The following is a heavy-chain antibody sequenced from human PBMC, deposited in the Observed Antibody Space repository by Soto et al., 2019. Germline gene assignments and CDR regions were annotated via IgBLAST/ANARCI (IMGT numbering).Heavy chain of an antibody. Sequence: GGSLRLSCAASGFTFSSYWMHWVRQAPGKGLVWVSRINSDGSSTYYADSVKGRFTISRDNAKDTLYLQMNSLRAEDTAVYYCARGRGGSYYSAAFDIWGQGTMVTVSS. V-gene: IGHV3-74*01. CDR2: INSDGSST. D-gene: IGHD1-26*01. J-gene: IGHJ3*02. CDR1: GFTFSSYW. CDR3: ARGRGGSYYSAAFDI.